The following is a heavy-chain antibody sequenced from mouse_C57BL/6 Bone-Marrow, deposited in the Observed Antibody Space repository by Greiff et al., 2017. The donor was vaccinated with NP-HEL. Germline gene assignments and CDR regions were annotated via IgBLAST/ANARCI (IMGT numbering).Heavy chain of an antibody. CDR2: ISSGSSTI. Sequence: EVKVVESGGGLVKPGGSLKLSCAASGFTFSDYGMHWVRQAPEKGLEWVAYISSGSSTIYYADTVKGRFTISRDNAKNTLFLQMTSLRSEDTAMYYCARWSSGSAWFAYWGQGTLVTVSA. J-gene: IGHJ3*01. CDR1: GFTFSDYG. CDR3: ARWSSGSAWFAY. V-gene: IGHV5-17*01. D-gene: IGHD3-2*02.